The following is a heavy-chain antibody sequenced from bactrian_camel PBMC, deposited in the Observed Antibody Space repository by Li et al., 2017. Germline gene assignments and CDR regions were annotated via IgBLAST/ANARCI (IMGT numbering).Heavy chain of an antibody. CDR1: DYSFSRYW. J-gene: IGHJ4*01. V-gene: IGHV3S6*01. CDR2: IDSDGET. D-gene: IGHD2*01. Sequence: HVQLVESGGGSVQAGGSLRLSCAASDYSFSRYWAWFRQAPGKEREGVASIDSDGETTYADPVKGRFTISRDNAKNSVYLQMHSLKLEDTAMYYCAADFGPYCSGSYLARRANFEGQGTQVTVS.